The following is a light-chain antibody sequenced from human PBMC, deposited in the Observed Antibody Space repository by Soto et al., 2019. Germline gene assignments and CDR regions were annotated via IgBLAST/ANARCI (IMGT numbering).Light chain of an antibody. CDR2: ATT. V-gene: IGKV3-15*01. Sequence: EIVVTQSPATLSVSPGERATLSCRASQSVGNNFAWYQQKPGQSPRLLIIATTTRATRVPARFSGSGSGTEFTLTISSLQSEDFAVYYCQQYGDWPLTFGGGAKVEIE. CDR3: QQYGDWPLT. CDR1: QSVGNN. J-gene: IGKJ4*01.